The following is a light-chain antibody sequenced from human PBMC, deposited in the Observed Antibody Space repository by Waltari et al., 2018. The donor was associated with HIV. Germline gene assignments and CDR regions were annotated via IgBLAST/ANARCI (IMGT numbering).Light chain of an antibody. J-gene: IGKJ1*01. Sequence: DIQMTQSTSTLSASVVDRVTITCRASQTINNQWLTWYQKKPGQAPKLLFYKASVLDSGVPSRCSGSGYGTEFTLTISSLQPDDFGTYYCQQYNFFSWTFGQGTKVDIK. CDR2: KAS. CDR3: QQYNFFSWT. V-gene: IGKV1-5*03. CDR1: QTINNQW.